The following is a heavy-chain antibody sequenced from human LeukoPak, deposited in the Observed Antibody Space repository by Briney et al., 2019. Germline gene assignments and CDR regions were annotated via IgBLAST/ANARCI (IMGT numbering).Heavy chain of an antibody. CDR3: ARVRSWEDY. Sequence: GGSLRLSCAASRFTFSSYWMSWVRQAPGKGLEWVANIKQDGSEKYYVDSVKGRFTISRDNAQNSLYLQMNSLRAEDTAVYYCARVRSWEDYWGQGTLVTVSS. V-gene: IGHV3-7*01. J-gene: IGHJ4*02. D-gene: IGHD1-26*01. CDR1: RFTFSSYW. CDR2: IKQDGSEK.